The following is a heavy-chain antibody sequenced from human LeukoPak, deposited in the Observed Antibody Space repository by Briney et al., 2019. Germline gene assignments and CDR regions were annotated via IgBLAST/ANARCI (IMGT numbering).Heavy chain of an antibody. CDR1: GFTFSSYA. CDR2: ISNSGDGT. CDR3: AKDSADSWLTGCFDL. Sequence: QTGGSLRLSCAASGFTFSSYAMTWVRQAPGKGLEGVSTISNSGDGTFYADSVKGRFTISRDNSKNTLYLQMNSLSAEDTAVYYCAKDSADSWLTGCFDLWGRGTLVSVSS. V-gene: IGHV3-23*01. D-gene: IGHD3-9*01. J-gene: IGHJ2*01.